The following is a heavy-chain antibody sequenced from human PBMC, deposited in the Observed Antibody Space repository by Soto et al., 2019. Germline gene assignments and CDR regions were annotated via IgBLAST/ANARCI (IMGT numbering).Heavy chain of an antibody. J-gene: IGHJ4*02. CDR3: AREGRDTMESYYFDY. Sequence: QVQLQESGPGLVKPSQTLSLTCTVSGGSIRSGGYYWSWIRQHPGKGLEWIGYIYYSESTYYDPSLESRVTISVDTTKNQFSLKLSSVTAADTAVYYCAREGRDTMESYYFDYWGQGTLVTVSS. V-gene: IGHV4-31*03. CDR2: IYYSEST. CDR1: GGSIRSGGYY. D-gene: IGHD3-3*01.